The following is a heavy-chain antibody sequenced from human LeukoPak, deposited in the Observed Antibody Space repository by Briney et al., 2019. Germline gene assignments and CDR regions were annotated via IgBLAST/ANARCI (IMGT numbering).Heavy chain of an antibody. CDR2: IYHSGST. CDR1: GGSISSSNW. CDR3: ASKIYGDARTSDY. Sequence: SSETLSLTRAVSGGSISSSNWWSWVRQPPGKGLEWIGEIYHSGSTNYNPSLKSRVTISVDKSKNQFSLKLSSVTAADTAVYYCASKIYGDARTSDYWGQGTLVTVSS. D-gene: IGHD4-17*01. V-gene: IGHV4-4*02. J-gene: IGHJ4*02.